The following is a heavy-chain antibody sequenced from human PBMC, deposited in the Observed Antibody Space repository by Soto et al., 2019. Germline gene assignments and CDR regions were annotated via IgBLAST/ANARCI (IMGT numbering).Heavy chain of an antibody. CDR2: LYNSGST. CDR3: ARDNGYSYGYFDY. CDR1: GGSVSSGSYY. V-gene: IGHV4-61*01. Sequence: QVQLQESGPGLVKPSETLSLTCTVSGGSVSSGSYYWTWIRQPPGKGLEWIGCLYNSGSTNYNPDLKSRATISVATSKNQFSLRLSSVTAADTAVYYCARDNGYSYGYFDYWGQGTLVTVSS. D-gene: IGHD5-18*01. J-gene: IGHJ4*02.